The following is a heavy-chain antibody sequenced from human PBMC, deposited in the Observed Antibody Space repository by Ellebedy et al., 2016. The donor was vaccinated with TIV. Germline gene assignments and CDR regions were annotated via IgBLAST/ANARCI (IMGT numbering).Heavy chain of an antibody. CDR2: IWYDGSHA. CDR3: ARALRYSNDAFDI. J-gene: IGHJ3*02. D-gene: IGHD3-9*01. CDR1: GFTFSTYG. Sequence: GESLKISXAASGFTFSTYGLHWVRQAPGKGLEWVAVIWYDGSHAYYADSVKGRFAISRDNSKNTVYLQMNSLRPEDTAVYYCARALRYSNDAFDIWGQGTLVTVSS. V-gene: IGHV3-33*01.